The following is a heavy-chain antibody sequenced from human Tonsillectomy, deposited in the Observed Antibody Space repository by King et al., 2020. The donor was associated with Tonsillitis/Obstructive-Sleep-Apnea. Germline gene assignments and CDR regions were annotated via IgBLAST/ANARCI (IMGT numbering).Heavy chain of an antibody. CDR3: AGAHSSGWGLFDY. V-gene: IGHV3-21*01. Sequence: VQLVESGGGLVKPGGSLRLSCAASGFTFSSYSMNWVRQAPGKGLEWASSISSSSSYIYYAASVKGRFTISRDNAKNSLYLQMNSLRAEDTAVYYGAGAHSSGWGLFDYWGQGTLVTVSS. CDR2: ISSSSSYI. J-gene: IGHJ4*02. D-gene: IGHD6-19*01. CDR1: GFTFSSYS.